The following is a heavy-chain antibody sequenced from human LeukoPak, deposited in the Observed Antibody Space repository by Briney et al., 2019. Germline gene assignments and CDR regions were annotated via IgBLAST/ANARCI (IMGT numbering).Heavy chain of an antibody. D-gene: IGHD6-19*01. CDR1: GYSFTNYW. J-gene: IGHJ4*02. CDR3: ARRLKNSNGWTFDY. Sequence: GESLKISCEASGYSFTNYWIGWVRQMPGKGLEWMGIIYPGDSETRYSPSFQGQVTISADKFISTAYLQWSSLKASDTAIYYCARRLKNSNGWTFDYWGQGTLVTVSS. V-gene: IGHV5-51*01. CDR2: IYPGDSET.